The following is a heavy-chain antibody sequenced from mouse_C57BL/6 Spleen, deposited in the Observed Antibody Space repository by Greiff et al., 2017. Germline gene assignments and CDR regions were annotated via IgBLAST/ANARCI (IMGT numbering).Heavy chain of an antibody. D-gene: IGHD1-1*01. Sequence: EVKLVESGGGLVQPKGSLKLSCAASGFSFNTYAMNWVRQAPGKGLEWVARIRSKSNNYATYYADSVKDRFTISRDDSESMLYLQMNNLKTEDTAMYYCVRSPVVIDYYAMDYWGQGTSVTVSS. J-gene: IGHJ4*01. V-gene: IGHV10-1*01. CDR2: IRSKSNNYAT. CDR1: GFSFNTYA. CDR3: VRSPVVIDYYAMDY.